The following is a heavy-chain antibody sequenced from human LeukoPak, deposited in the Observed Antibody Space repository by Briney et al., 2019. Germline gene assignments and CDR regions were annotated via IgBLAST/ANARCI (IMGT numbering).Heavy chain of an antibody. J-gene: IGHJ6*02. Sequence: SETLSLTCTVSGGSISSYYWSWLRQPPGKGLEWVGYIYYSGSTNYNPSLKSRVTISVDTSKNQFSLKLSSVTAADTAVYYCARETLGSYYYGMDVWGQGTTVTVSS. CDR1: GGSISSYY. CDR2: IYYSGST. V-gene: IGHV4-59*01. CDR3: ARETLGSYYYGMDV. D-gene: IGHD3-10*01.